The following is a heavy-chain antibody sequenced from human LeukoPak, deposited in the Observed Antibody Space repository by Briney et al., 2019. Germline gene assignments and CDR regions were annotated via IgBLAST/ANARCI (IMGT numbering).Heavy chain of an antibody. D-gene: IGHD1-26*01. Sequence: SETLSLTCTVSGGSINSGAYYWSWIRQHPGKGLEWIAYIYYSGGTYYNPSLKSPITISIDTSKNQFSLNLSSVTAADTAVYYCARIIVGATFDYWGQGTLVTVSS. V-gene: IGHV4-31*01. CDR2: IYYSGGT. CDR3: ARIIVGATFDY. J-gene: IGHJ4*02. CDR1: GGSINSGAYY.